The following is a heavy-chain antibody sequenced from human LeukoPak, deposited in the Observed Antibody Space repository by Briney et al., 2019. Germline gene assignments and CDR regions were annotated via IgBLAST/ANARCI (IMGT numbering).Heavy chain of an antibody. CDR1: GGSISSSSYY. CDR3: ARGRDDYVWGSYRFGNWFDP. J-gene: IGHJ5*02. Sequence: SETLSLTCTVSGGSISSSSYYWGWIRQPPGEGLEWIGSIYYSGSTYYNPSLKSRVTISVDTSKNQFSLKLSSVTAADTAVYYCARGRDDYVWGSYRFGNWFDPWGQGTLVTVSS. V-gene: IGHV4-39*07. CDR2: IYYSGST. D-gene: IGHD3-16*02.